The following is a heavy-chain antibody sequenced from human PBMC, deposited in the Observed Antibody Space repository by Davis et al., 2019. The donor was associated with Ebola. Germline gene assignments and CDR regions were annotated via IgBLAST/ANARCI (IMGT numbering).Heavy chain of an antibody. CDR3: ATDWGLGYCSNSTCSEVG. D-gene: IGHD2-2*01. V-gene: IGHV3-9*01. Sequence: PGGSLRLSCAASEFTFDDYAMHWVRQAPGKGLEWVSGISWNSGNIGYADSVKGRFTISRDNTRDSVYLQMDSLGVDDTAAYYCATDWGLGYCSNSTCSEVGWGQGTLVTVSS. J-gene: IGHJ4*02. CDR2: ISWNSGNI. CDR1: EFTFDDYA.